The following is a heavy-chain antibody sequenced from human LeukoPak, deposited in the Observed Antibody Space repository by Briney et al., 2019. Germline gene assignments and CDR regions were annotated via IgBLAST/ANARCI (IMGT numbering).Heavy chain of an antibody. V-gene: IGHV1-69*13. Sequence: SVKVSCKASGYTFTSYAISWVRQAPGQGLEWMGGIIPIFGTANYAQKFQGRVTITADESTSTAYMELSSLRSEDTAVYYCARADSKDYYYYYYMDVWGKGTTVTVSS. D-gene: IGHD3-22*01. J-gene: IGHJ6*03. CDR1: GYTFTSYA. CDR3: ARADSKDYYYYYYMDV. CDR2: IIPIFGTA.